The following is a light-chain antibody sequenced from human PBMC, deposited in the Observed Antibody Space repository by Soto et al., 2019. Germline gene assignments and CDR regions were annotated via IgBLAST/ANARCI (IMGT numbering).Light chain of an antibody. CDR1: SWDVGGYNY. CDR3: SSYTSSSTRV. V-gene: IGLV2-14*01. CDR2: EVS. Sequence: ISWAGTSWDVGGYNYVSWYQQHPGKAPKLMIYEVSNRPSGVSNRFSGSKSGNTASLTISGLQAEDEADYYCSSYTSSSTRVFGTGTKVTVL. J-gene: IGLJ1*01.